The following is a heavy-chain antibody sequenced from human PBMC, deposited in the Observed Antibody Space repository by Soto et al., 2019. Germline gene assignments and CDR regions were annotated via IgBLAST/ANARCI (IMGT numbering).Heavy chain of an antibody. V-gene: IGHV3-23*01. CDR2: ISGSGDST. CDR1: EFTFSSYA. J-gene: IGHJ4*02. D-gene: IGHD5-12*01. Sequence: GGSLRLSCAASEFTFSSYAMNWVRQAPGKGLEWVSTISGSGDSTYYADSVKGRFTISRDNFKNTLYLHMNSLRAEDTAIFYCAKAVDPKHLRPFDYWGQGTLVTVSS. CDR3: AKAVDPKHLRPFDY.